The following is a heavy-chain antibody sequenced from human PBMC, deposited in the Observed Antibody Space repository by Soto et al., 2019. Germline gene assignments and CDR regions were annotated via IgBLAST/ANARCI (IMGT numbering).Heavy chain of an antibody. Sequence: QVKLQESGPGLVKPSETLSLTCSVSGGSISSGGYYWNWIRQHPERGLEWIGYIYYSGNTVLNPSLSSRETIPRDTSKNEFSLTLTSLTAADTAVYFCARASGGAVADFDYWGQGTLVTVSS. CDR1: GGSISSGGYY. CDR2: IYYSGNT. J-gene: IGHJ4*02. CDR3: ARASGGAVADFDY. V-gene: IGHV4-31*03. D-gene: IGHD6-19*01.